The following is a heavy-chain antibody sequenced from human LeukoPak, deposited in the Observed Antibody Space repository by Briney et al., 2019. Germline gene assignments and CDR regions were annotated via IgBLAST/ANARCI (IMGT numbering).Heavy chain of an antibody. CDR2: IRPSGDNI. CDR3: ARVAGWHWFDP. J-gene: IGHJ5*02. V-gene: IGHV3-48*03. D-gene: IGHD6-19*01. CDR1: GFTFSSYE. Sequence: GGSRRLSCAAPGFTFSSYEMNGVGKAPGKGLEWVSSIRPSGDNIYYGDSVKGRFTMSRDNSKNTVYLQMNNMRVDDTAAYYCARVAGWHWFDPWGQGTLVTVSS.